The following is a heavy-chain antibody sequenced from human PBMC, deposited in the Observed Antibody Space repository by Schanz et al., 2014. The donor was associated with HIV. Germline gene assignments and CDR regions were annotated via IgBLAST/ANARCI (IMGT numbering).Heavy chain of an antibody. CDR3: ARDTNFVLDV. Sequence: QVQLVQSGAAVKKPGASVKVSCKASGYTFTGYLMHWVRQAPGQGLEWMGWSNPNSGATDSAQKFQGRVTMTRDTSIRTAFMELSSIRSDDTAVYYCARDTNFVLDVWGQGTTVTVSS. J-gene: IGHJ6*02. D-gene: IGHD2-8*01. V-gene: IGHV1-2*02. CDR2: SNPNSGAT. CDR1: GYTFTGYL.